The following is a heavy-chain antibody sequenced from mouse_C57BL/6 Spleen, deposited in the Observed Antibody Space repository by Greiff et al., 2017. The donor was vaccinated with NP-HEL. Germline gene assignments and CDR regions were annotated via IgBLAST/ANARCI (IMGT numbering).Heavy chain of an antibody. J-gene: IGHJ3*01. D-gene: IGHD3-2*02. V-gene: IGHV5-17*01. CDR3: ARPRQLRLQFAY. CDR2: ISSGSSTI. Sequence: EVKLMESGGGLVKPGGSLKLSCAASGFTFSDYGMHWVRQAPEKGLEWVAYISSGSSTIYYADTVKGRFTISRDNAKNTLFLQMTSLRSEDTAMYYCARPRQLRLQFAYWGQGTLVTVSA. CDR1: GFTFSDYG.